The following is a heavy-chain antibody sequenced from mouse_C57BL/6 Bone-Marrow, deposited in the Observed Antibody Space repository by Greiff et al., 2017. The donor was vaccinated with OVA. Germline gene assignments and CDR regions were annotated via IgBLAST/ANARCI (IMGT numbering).Heavy chain of an antibody. CDR3: ASSLYYYGSSYDGY. D-gene: IGHD1-1*01. Sequence: VQLQQSGAELARPGASVKLSCKASGYTFTSYGISWVKQRTGQGLEWIGELYPRSGNTYYNEKIKGKATLTADNSSSTAYMKLRSLTAEDTAVYFCASSLYYYGSSYDGYWGKGTTLTVSS. CDR2: LYPRSGNT. V-gene: IGHV1-81*01. J-gene: IGHJ2*01. CDR1: GYTFTSYG.